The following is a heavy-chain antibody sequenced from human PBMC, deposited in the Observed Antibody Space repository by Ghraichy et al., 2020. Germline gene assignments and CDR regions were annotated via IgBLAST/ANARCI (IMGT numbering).Heavy chain of an antibody. J-gene: IGHJ6*02. CDR2: ITSSGRFI. CDR1: GFTFSDYS. Sequence: GGSLRLSCVGSGFTFSDYSMNWVRQSPGKGLEWVAYITSSGRFISYADSVKGRFTISRDNAQNSLYLQMNSLRDEDTALYFCARGSTVVRFYYYDGMDVWGQGTTVTVSS. CDR3: ARGSTVVRFYYYDGMDV. V-gene: IGHV3-48*02. D-gene: IGHD4-23*01.